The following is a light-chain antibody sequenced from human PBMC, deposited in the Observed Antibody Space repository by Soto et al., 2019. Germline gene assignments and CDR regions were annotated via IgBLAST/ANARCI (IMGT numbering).Light chain of an antibody. Sequence: EIVLTQSPGTLSLSPGERATLSCRASQSISSSYLAIAWYQQKPGQPPRLLIYGASSRATGIPDRFSGSGSATDFPLTISRLEPEDFAVYYCQQHATSPWTFGQGTRVDIK. CDR2: GAS. CDR3: QQHATSPWT. V-gene: IGKV3-20*01. CDR1: QSISSSY. J-gene: IGKJ1*01.